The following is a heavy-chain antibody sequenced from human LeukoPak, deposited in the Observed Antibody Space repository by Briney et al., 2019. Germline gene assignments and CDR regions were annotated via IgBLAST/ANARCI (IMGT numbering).Heavy chain of an antibody. D-gene: IGHD5-12*01. CDR3: ARDSGGYENYFDY. Sequence: GGSLRLSCATSGFTFTIFGINWLRQAPGKGPEWVSYIDARSGITYYADSVQGRFTISRDNAKESVFLQMNSLRAEDTAVYYCARDSGGYENYFDYWGQGTLVTVSS. V-gene: IGHV3-48*01. J-gene: IGHJ4*02. CDR2: IDARSGIT. CDR1: GFTFTIFG.